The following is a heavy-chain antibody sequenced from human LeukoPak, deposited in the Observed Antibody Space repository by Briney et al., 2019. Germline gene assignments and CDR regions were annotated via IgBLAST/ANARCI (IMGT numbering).Heavy chain of an antibody. Sequence: SETLSLTCTVSGGSISSYYWSWIRQSPGKGLEWIGYIYYSGSTNYTPSLKSRVTISVDTSQTQFSLKLSSVTAAATAVYYCARVGGSGSTGLDYWGQGTLVTVSS. V-gene: IGHV4-59*01. J-gene: IGHJ4*02. CDR2: IYYSGST. D-gene: IGHD6-19*01. CDR1: GGSISSYY. CDR3: ARVGGSGSTGLDY.